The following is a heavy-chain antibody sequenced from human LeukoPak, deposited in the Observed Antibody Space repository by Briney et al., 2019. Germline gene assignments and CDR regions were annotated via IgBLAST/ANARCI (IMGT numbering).Heavy chain of an antibody. J-gene: IGHJ6*02. CDR3: ATGGGSTRPDFYYYDMAV. CDR1: GYTLTKLS. Sequence: ASVKVSCKVSGYTLTKLSIHWVRQTPGKGLEWMGGFDPEDGETIYAQKFQGRVTMTEDTSTDTAYMELSSLRSEDTAAYCSATGGGSTRPDFYYYDMAVWGQGTTVTVSS. CDR2: FDPEDGET. D-gene: IGHD2-2*01. V-gene: IGHV1-24*01.